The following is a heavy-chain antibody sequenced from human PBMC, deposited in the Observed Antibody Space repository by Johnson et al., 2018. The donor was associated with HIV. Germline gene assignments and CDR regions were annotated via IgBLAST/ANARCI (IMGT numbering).Heavy chain of an antibody. V-gene: IGHV3-23*04. D-gene: IGHD6-13*01. Sequence: MLLVESGGGLVQPGGSLRLSCAASGFTVSSYAMSWVRLNPGKGLEWVSSMSGGGGSAYYSDSVKGRFTISSDTSKNTLYLQMNSLRPEDTAVYYCAKHNGLDSSWPCDAFDSWGQGTRVTVSS. J-gene: IGHJ3*02. CDR3: AKHNGLDSSWPCDAFDS. CDR1: GFTVSSYA. CDR2: MSGGGGSA.